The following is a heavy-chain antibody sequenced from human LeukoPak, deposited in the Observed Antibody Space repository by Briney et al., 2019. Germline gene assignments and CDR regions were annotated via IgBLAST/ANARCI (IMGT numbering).Heavy chain of an antibody. CDR1: GFTFSDYY. Sequence: KPGGSLRLSCAASGFTFSDYYMSWIRQAPGKGLEWVSYISSSSSYIYYADSVKGRFTISRDNAKNSLYLQMNSLRAEDTAVYYCARDHSSARGAAFDVWGQGTMVTVSS. V-gene: IGHV3-11*06. CDR2: ISSSSSYI. D-gene: IGHD5-18*01. J-gene: IGHJ3*01. CDR3: ARDHSSARGAAFDV.